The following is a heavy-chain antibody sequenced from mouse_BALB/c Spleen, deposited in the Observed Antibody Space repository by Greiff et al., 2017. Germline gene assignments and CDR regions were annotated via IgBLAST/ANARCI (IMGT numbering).Heavy chain of an antibody. J-gene: IGHJ2*01. V-gene: IGHV2-2*02. CDR1: GFSLTSYG. CDR2: IWSGGST. D-gene: IGHD2-1*01. Sequence: VKLMESGPGLVQPSQSLSITCTVSGFSLTSYGVHWVRQSPGKGLEWLGVIWSGGSTDYNAAFISRLSISKDNSKSQVFFKMNSLQANDTAIYYCARKGGYGNYFDYWGQGTTLTVSS. CDR3: ARKGGYGNYFDY.